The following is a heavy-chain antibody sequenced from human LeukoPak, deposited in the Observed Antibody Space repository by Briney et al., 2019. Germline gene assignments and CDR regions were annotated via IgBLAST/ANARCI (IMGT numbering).Heavy chain of an antibody. CDR3: AQGYSSGHYPY. D-gene: IGHD2-15*01. Sequence: GGSLRLSCAVSGFTISNYGMSWVRQAPGKGLEWVSAISLDGDTEYYADSVRGRFIISRDSSRNTLYLQINSLRPEDTALYYCAQGYSSGHYPYWGQGTLVTVSS. CDR1: GFTISNYG. V-gene: IGHV3-23*01. J-gene: IGHJ4*02. CDR2: ISLDGDTE.